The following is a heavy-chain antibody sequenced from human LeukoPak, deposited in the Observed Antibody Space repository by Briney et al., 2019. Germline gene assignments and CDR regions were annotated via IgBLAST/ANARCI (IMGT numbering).Heavy chain of an antibody. D-gene: IGHD6-13*01. CDR2: ISGSGGST. CDR1: GFTFSSYA. V-gene: IGHV3-23*01. J-gene: IGHJ6*02. Sequence: GGSLRLSCAASGFTFSSYAMSWVRQAPGKGLEWVSAISGSGGSTYYADSVKGRFTISRDNSKNTLYLQMNSLRAEDTAVYYCAKGGYSSSWYSARGYYYGMDVWGQGTTVTVSS. CDR3: AKGGYSSSWYSARGYYYGMDV.